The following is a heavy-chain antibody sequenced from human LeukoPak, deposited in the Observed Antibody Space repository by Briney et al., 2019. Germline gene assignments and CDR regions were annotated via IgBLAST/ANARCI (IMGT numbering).Heavy chain of an antibody. CDR3: AKIPSAVPGRGFDN. V-gene: IGHV3-30*02. CDR1: GFTFSSYG. Sequence: GGSLSLSCAVSGFTFSSYGMHWVRQAPGKGLEWVAFIRYDGSNKYYADSVRGRFTISRDNSKSTLYLQMNSLRAEDTAVYYCAKIPSAVPGRGFDNWGQRTLVSVSS. J-gene: IGHJ4*02. D-gene: IGHD6-19*01. CDR2: IRYDGSNK.